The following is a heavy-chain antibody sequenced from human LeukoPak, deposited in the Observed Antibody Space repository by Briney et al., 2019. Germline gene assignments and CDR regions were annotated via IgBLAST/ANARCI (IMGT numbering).Heavy chain of an antibody. CDR2: ISSSSSYT. D-gene: IGHD6-19*01. CDR1: GFTFSDYY. CDR3: ARVGSRGWFSFDY. J-gene: IGHJ4*02. V-gene: IGHV3-11*05. Sequence: GGSLRLSCAASGFTFSDYYMSWIRQAPGKGLEWVSYISSSSSYTNYADSVKGRFTISRDNSKNTLHLQMNSLRAEDTAVYYCARVGSRGWFSFDYWGQGTLVTVSS.